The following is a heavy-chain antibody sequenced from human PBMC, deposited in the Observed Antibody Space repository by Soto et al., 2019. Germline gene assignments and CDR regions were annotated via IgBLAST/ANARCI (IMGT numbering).Heavy chain of an antibody. J-gene: IGHJ3*02. D-gene: IGHD6-13*01. CDR3: AAGYTTGPDAFDI. CDR1: GYNFANYW. CDR2: IFPSDSDT. V-gene: IGHV5-51*01. Sequence: PGESLKISCKGSGYNFANYWIGWVRQMPGKGLEWMGMIFPSDSDTKNSPSLQGQITMSVDKSDSSAYLQWRSLKASDTAMYYCAAGYTTGPDAFDIWGQGTMVTVS.